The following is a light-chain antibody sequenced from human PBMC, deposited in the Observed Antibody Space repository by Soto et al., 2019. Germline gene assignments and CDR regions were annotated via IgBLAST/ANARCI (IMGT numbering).Light chain of an antibody. CDR2: GAS. J-gene: IGKJ2*01. CDR3: QQYNNWPYT. V-gene: IGKV3-15*01. Sequence: EIVMTQSPATLSVSPGERATLSCRASQGVSSNLAWYQQRPGQAPRLLIYGASTKATGIPARFRGSGSGTEFTLTISSLLSEDFAVYYCQQYNNWPYTIGQGSKLEIK. CDR1: QGVSSN.